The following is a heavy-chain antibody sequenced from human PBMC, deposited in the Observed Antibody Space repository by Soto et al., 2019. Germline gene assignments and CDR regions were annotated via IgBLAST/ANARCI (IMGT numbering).Heavy chain of an antibody. Sequence: GGSLRLSCAASGFTFSSYGMHWVRQAPGKGLERVAVIWYDGSNKYYADSVKGRFTISRDNSKNTLYLQMNSLRAEDTAVYYCARDSSPYYDILTGPDYWGQGTLVTVSS. CDR2: IWYDGSNK. J-gene: IGHJ4*02. CDR1: GFTFSSYG. D-gene: IGHD3-9*01. CDR3: ARDSSPYYDILTGPDY. V-gene: IGHV3-33*01.